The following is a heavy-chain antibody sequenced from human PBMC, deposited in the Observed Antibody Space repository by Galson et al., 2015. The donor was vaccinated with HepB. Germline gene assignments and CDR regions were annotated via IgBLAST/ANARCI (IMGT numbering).Heavy chain of an antibody. V-gene: IGHV1-46*01. CDR1: GYTFTSYY. J-gene: IGHJ3*02. Sequence: SVKVSCKASGYTFTSYYMHRVRQAPGQGLEWMGIINPSGGSTSYAQKFQGRVTMTRDTSTSTVYMELSSLRSEDTAVYYCARDLEVVPAAGAFDIWGQGTMVTVSS. CDR2: INPSGGST. CDR3: ARDLEVVPAAGAFDI. D-gene: IGHD2-2*01.